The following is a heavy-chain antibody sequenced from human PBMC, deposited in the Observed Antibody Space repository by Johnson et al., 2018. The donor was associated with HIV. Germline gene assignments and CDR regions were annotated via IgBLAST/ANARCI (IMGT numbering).Heavy chain of an antibody. CDR1: GFTFSDYY. D-gene: IGHD5-18*01. J-gene: IGHJ3*01. CDR2: IYSGGST. CDR3: AKASLRGYSYVSYALDF. Sequence: MQLVESGGGLVKPGGSLRLSCAASGFTFSDYYMSWIRQAPGKGLEWVSLIYSGGSTYYADSVKGRFTISRDNSKNTLYLHMISLRVEDTAVYYCAKASLRGYSYVSYALDFWGQGTVVSVPS. V-gene: IGHV3-66*01.